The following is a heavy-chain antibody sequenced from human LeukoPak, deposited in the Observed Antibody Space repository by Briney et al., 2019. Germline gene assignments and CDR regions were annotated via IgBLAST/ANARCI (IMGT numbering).Heavy chain of an antibody. D-gene: IGHD3-22*01. CDR2: IYYSGST. CDR1: GGSISSGGYY. CDR3: ARAGHYYDSSGYLHAFDI. Sequence: SQTLSLTCTVSGGSISSGGYYWSWIRQHPGKGLEWIRYIYYSGSTYYNPSLKSRVTISVDTSKNQFSLKLSSVTAADTAVYYCARAGHYYDSSGYLHAFDIWGQGTMVTVSS. J-gene: IGHJ3*02. V-gene: IGHV4-31*03.